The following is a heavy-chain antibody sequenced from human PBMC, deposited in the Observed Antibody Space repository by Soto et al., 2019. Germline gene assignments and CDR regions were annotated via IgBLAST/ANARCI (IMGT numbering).Heavy chain of an antibody. V-gene: IGHV1-69*13. CDR3: ARSVPKDSSGYYYGLYYYYGMDV. CDR1: GGTFSSYA. D-gene: IGHD3-22*01. CDR2: IIPIFGTA. J-gene: IGHJ6*02. Sequence: PSVKVSCKASGGTFSSYAISWVRQAPGQGLEWMGGIIPIFGTANYAQKFQGRVTITADESTSTAYMELSSLRSEDTAVYYCARSVPKDSSGYYYGLYYYYGMDVWGQGTTVTVSS.